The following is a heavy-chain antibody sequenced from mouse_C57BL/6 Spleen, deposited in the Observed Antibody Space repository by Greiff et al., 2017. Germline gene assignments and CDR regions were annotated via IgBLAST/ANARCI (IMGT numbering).Heavy chain of an antibody. Sequence: EVQLVESGGGLVKPGGSLKLSCAASGFTFSDYGMHWVRQAPEKGLEWVAYISSGSSTIYYADTVKGRFTISRDNAKNTLFLQMTSLRSEDTAMYYCARNNWARYFDVWGTGTTVTVSS. J-gene: IGHJ1*03. CDR3: ARNNWARYFDV. CDR2: ISSGSSTI. CDR1: GFTFSDYG. V-gene: IGHV5-17*01. D-gene: IGHD4-1*01.